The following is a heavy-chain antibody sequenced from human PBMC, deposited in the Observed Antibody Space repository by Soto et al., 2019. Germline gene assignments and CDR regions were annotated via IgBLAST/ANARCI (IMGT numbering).Heavy chain of an antibody. Sequence: EVQLVESGGGLVQPGGSLKLSCAASGFTFSGSAMHWVRQASGKGLEWVGRIRSKANNYATAYGASVKGRFTISSDDSKNTAYLQMNSLKTEDTAVYYCSRQASDFWSGKPQYYMDVWGKGTTATVSS. J-gene: IGHJ6*03. CDR1: GFTFSGSA. V-gene: IGHV3-73*01. D-gene: IGHD3-3*01. CDR3: SRQASDFWSGKPQYYMDV. CDR2: IRSKANNYAT.